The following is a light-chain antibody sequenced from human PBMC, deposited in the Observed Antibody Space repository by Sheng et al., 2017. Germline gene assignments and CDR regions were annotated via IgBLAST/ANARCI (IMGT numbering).Light chain of an antibody. Sequence: QSALTQPRSVSGSPGQSVTISCTGTSSDIDEYIYVSWYQQHPGKAPKLMIFDVNKRPSGVPDRFSGSKSVNTASLTISVLQAEDEADYYCCSYADTYTVFGGGTKLTVL. J-gene: IGLJ2*01. CDR3: CSYADTYTV. CDR1: SSDIDEYIY. V-gene: IGLV2-11*01. CDR2: DVN.